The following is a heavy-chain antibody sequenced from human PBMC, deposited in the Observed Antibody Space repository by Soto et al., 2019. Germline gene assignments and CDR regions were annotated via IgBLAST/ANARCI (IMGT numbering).Heavy chain of an antibody. CDR3: ARDRTGATSGYFDY. J-gene: IGHJ4*02. CDR2: ILPVSGTT. Sequence: QVQLVQSGAEVKKPGSSVKVSCKSSGGTFSTFPINWVRQAPGQGLEWMGAILPVSGTTNYAQKFQGRVTFSADESTTTAYMEVSSLRSEDTAVYYCARDRTGATSGYFDYWGQGTRVTVSS. V-gene: IGHV1-69*12. D-gene: IGHD1-7*01. CDR1: GGTFSTFP.